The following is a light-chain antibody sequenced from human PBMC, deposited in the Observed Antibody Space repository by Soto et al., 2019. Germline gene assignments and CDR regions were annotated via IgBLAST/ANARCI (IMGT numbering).Light chain of an antibody. Sequence: QSALTQPPSVSGAPGQRVSISCTGSSSNIGAGYDVHWYQQLPGAVPKLLINGNNNRPSGVPDRFSGSESGTSASLAITGLQAEDEADYYCQSYDRSLSVWVFGGGTKLTVL. V-gene: IGLV1-40*01. CDR1: SSNIGAGYD. CDR2: GNN. CDR3: QSYDRSLSVWV. J-gene: IGLJ3*02.